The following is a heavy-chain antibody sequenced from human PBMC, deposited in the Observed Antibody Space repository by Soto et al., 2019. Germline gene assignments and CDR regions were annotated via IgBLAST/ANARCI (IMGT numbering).Heavy chain of an antibody. CDR1: GGTLSSNA. V-gene: IGHV1-69*01. Sequence: GFCKASGGTLSSNASSWVRQAPRQGLEWMGGIIPIFGTANYAQKFQGRVTITADESTSTAYMELSSLRSEDTAVYYCARRKMGMATISDAFDIWGQGTMVTVS. CDR3: ARRKMGMATISDAFDI. J-gene: IGHJ3*02. D-gene: IGHD5-12*01. CDR2: IIPIFGTA.